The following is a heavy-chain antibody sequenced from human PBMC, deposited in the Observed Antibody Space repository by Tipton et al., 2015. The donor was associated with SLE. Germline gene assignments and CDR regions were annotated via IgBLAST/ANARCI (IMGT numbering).Heavy chain of an antibody. CDR1: GYTFTGYY. V-gene: IGHV1-2*04. D-gene: IGHD3-10*01. J-gene: IGHJ4*02. Sequence: QSGPEVKKPGASVKVSCKASGYTFTGYYMHWVRQAPGQGLEWMGWINPNSGGTNYAQKFQGWVTMTRDTSISTAYMELSRLRSDDTAVYYCARDRDASGSYYFDYWGQGTLVTVSS. CDR3: ARDRDASGSYYFDY. CDR2: INPNSGGT.